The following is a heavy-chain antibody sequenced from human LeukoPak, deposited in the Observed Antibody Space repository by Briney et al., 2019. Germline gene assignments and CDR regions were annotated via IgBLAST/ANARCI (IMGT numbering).Heavy chain of an antibody. CDR1: GFSFSTYE. V-gene: IGHV3-48*03. CDR2: ISRSGSYT. J-gene: IGHJ4*02. Sequence: EGSLRLSCAASGFSFSTYEMNWVRQAPGKGLEWVSYISRSGSYTYYAASVKGRFTISRDDAKSSLYLQMNSLRAEDTALYFCARSTILNAFDSWGQGILVTVSS. CDR3: ARSTILNAFDS. D-gene: IGHD1-26*01.